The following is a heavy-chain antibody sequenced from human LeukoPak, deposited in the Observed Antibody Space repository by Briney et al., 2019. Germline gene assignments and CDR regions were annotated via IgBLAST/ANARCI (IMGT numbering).Heavy chain of an antibody. D-gene: IGHD3-22*01. J-gene: IGHJ4*02. CDR3: AKNLAYYYDSSGYPPPCMDY. V-gene: IGHV3-23*01. Sequence: PGRSLRLSCAASGFTFDDYAMHWVRQAPGKGLEWVSAISGSGGSTYYADSVKGRFTISRDNSKNTLYLQMNSLRAEDTAVYYCAKNLAYYYDSSGYPPPCMDYWGQGTLVTVSS. CDR2: ISGSGGST. CDR1: GFTFDDYA.